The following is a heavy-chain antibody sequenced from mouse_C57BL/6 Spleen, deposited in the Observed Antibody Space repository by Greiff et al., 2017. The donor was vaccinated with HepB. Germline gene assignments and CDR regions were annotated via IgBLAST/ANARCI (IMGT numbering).Heavy chain of an antibody. CDR1: GYTFTDYE. V-gene: IGHV1-15*01. Sequence: QVQLQQSGAELVRPGASVTLSCKASGYTFTDYEMHWVKQTPVHGLEWIGAIDPETGGTAYNQKFKGKAILTADKSSSTAYMELRSLTSEDSAVYYCTLRDGYYGDFDYWGQGTTRTVSS. CDR2: IDPETGGT. D-gene: IGHD2-3*01. CDR3: TLRDGYYGDFDY. J-gene: IGHJ2*01.